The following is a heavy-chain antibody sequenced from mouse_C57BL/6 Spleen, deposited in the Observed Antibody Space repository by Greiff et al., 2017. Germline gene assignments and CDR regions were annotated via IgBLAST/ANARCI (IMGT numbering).Heavy chain of an antibody. V-gene: IGHV1-64*01. D-gene: IGHD4-1*02. Sequence: QVQLQQPGAELVKPGASVKLSCKASGYTFTSSWMHWVKQRPGQGLEWIGMIHPNSGSTNYNEKFKSKATLTVDKSSSTAYMQLSSLTSEDSAVYYCARATPSYAMDYWGQGTSVTVSS. J-gene: IGHJ4*01. CDR1: GYTFTSSW. CDR3: ARATPSYAMDY. CDR2: IHPNSGST.